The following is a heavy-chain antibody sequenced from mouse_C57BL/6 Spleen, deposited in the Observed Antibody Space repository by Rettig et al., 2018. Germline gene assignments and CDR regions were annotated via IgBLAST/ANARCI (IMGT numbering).Heavy chain of an antibody. CDR2: YGTT. D-gene: IGHD1-1*01. V-gene: IGHV1-39*01. Sequence: YGTTNYNQKFKGKATLTVDQSSSTAYMQLNSLTSEDSAVYYCARFYGSQYFDVWGTGTTVTVSS. J-gene: IGHJ1*03. CDR3: ARFYGSQYFDV.